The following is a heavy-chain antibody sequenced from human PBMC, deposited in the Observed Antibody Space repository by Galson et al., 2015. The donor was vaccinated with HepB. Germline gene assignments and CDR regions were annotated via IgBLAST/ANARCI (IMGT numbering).Heavy chain of an antibody. CDR1: GFTFSGSA. V-gene: IGHV3-73*01. D-gene: IGHD2-2*01. CDR3: TRHGDCSSTSCYVESRYYYYGMDV. Sequence: SLRLSCAASGFTFSGSAMHWVRQASGKGLEWVGRIRSKANSYATAYAASVKGRFTISRDDSKNTAYLQMNSLKTEDTAVYYCTRHGDCSSTSCYVESRYYYYGMDVWGQGTTVTVSS. J-gene: IGHJ6*02. CDR2: IRSKANSYAT.